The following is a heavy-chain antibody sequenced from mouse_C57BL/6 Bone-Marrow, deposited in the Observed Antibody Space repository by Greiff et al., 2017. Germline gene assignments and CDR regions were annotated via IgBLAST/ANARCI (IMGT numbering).Heavy chain of an antibody. CDR3: ARLKYYNYVLDY. CDR2: ISYSGST. D-gene: IGHD2-12*01. J-gene: IGHJ2*01. CDR1: CSFTTSAY. Sequence: EVQVVESGPGLANPSQILSLPCSVTCSFTTSAYWNWIRKFPGNKLEYMGYISYSGSTYYNPSLQIRISITRDTSKNQYYLQLNSVTTENTATYYSARLKYYNYVLDYWGQGTTLTVSS. V-gene: IGHV3-8*01.